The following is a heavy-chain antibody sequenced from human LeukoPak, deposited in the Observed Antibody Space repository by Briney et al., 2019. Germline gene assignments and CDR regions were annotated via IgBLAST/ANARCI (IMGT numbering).Heavy chain of an antibody. D-gene: IGHD3-22*01. CDR3: ARRLYYYDSSGYYYSYFDY. Sequence: KPSETLSLTCTVSGGSISSSSYYWGWIRQPPGKGLEWIGSIYYSGSTYYNPSLKSRVTISVDTSKNQFSLKLSSVTAADTAVYYCARRLYYYDSSGYYYSYFDYWGQGTLVTVSS. J-gene: IGHJ4*02. CDR2: IYYSGST. CDR1: GGSISSSSYY. V-gene: IGHV4-39*01.